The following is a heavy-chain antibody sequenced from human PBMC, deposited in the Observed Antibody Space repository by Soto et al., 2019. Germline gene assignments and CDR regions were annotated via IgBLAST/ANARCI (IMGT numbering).Heavy chain of an antibody. CDR1: GGSISSYY. J-gene: IGHJ5*02. V-gene: IGHV4-4*07. CDR3: ARDRRISRYWSGGSCSNWFDP. D-gene: IGHD2-15*01. CDR2: IYASGST. Sequence: SETLSLTCTVSGGSISSYYWSWIRQPAGKGLEWIGRIYASGSTNYNPSLKSRVTMSVDTSKNQFSLKLSSVTAADTAVYYCARDRRISRYWSGGSCSNWFDPWGQGTLVTVSS.